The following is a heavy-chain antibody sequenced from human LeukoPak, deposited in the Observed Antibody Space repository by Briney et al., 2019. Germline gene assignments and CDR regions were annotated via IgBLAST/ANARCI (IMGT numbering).Heavy chain of an antibody. CDR1: GYTFTTYA. CDR2: INAGNGDT. CDR3: ARGYSTSVTTFQH. J-gene: IGHJ1*01. Sequence: ASVKVSCKASGYTFTTYAMHWVRQAPGQRLEWMGWINAGNGDTKYSQKFQGRVTITRDTSASTAYMELSSLRSEDTAVYYCARGYSTSVTTFQHWGQGTLVTVSS. V-gene: IGHV1-3*01. D-gene: IGHD4-11*01.